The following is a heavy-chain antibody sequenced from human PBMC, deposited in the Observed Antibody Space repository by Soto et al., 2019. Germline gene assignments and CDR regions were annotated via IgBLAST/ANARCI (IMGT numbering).Heavy chain of an antibody. J-gene: IGHJ5*02. D-gene: IGHD3-3*01. V-gene: IGHV5-10-1*01. Sequence: LGEPLKISCKGSGYSFTSYWISWVRQMPGKGLEWMGRIDPSDSYTNYSPSFQGHVTISADKSISTAYLQWSSLKASDTAMYYCARAQTSNYYDFWSGYYPGFDPWGQGTLVTSPQ. CDR1: GYSFTSYW. CDR2: IDPSDSYT. CDR3: ARAQTSNYYDFWSGYYPGFDP.